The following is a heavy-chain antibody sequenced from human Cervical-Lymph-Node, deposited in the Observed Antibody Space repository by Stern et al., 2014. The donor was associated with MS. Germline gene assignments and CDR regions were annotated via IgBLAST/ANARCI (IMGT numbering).Heavy chain of an antibody. V-gene: IGHV4-39*06. CDR3: ACQNLDCLSN. Sequence: QLQESGPGLVKPSETLSLKCSVSGCFVISSGQYWVWVRLPPGKGLEWIGHLNSAATTSYNHSLTRRVSFSDDTSTCEFTIRLNSVTAADTAMYYCACQNLDCLSNWGQGSLVTVSS. D-gene: IGHD3-9*01. CDR1: GCFVISSGQY. CDR2: LNSAATT. J-gene: IGHJ4*02.